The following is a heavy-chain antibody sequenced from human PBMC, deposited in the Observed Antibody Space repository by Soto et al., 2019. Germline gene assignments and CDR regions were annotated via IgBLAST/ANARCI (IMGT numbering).Heavy chain of an antibody. CDR3: AREGVTMVRERDDDAFDI. Sequence: RASVKVSCKASGYTFTSYGISWVRQAPGQGLEWMGWISAYNGNTNYAQKLQGRVTMTTDTSTSTAYMGLRSLRSDDTAVYYCAREGVTMVRERDDDAFDIWGQGTMVTVSS. J-gene: IGHJ3*02. D-gene: IGHD3-10*01. CDR2: ISAYNGNT. V-gene: IGHV1-18*01. CDR1: GYTFTSYG.